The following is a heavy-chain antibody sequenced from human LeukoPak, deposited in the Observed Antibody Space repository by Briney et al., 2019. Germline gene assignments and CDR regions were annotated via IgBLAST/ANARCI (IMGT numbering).Heavy chain of an antibody. CDR3: ARHSGSGSLSRPFDP. J-gene: IGHJ5*02. CDR2: IYYTGST. V-gene: IGHV4-39*01. Sequence: SETLSLTCSVSGGSVTSGGFYWGWLRQPPGKGPEWIATIYYTGSTYYNPSPQSRVTISIDTSKNQFSLRLTSVTATDTAVYHCARHSGSGSLSRPFDPWGQGTLVTVSS. D-gene: IGHD3-10*01. CDR1: GGSVTSGGFY.